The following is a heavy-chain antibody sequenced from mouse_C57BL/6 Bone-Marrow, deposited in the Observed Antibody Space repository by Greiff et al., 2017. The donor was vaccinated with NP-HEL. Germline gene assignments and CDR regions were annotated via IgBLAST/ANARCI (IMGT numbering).Heavy chain of an antibody. D-gene: IGHD2-4*01. CDR1: GYTFTDYY. V-gene: IGHV1-26*01. CDR3: ARSPLYDYDFPAWFAY. J-gene: IGHJ3*01. CDR2: INPNNGGT. Sequence: EVQLQQSGPELVKPGASVKISCKASGYTFTDYYMNWVKQSHGKSLEWIGDINPNNGGTSYNQKFKGKATLTVDTSSSTAYMELRSLTSEDSAVYYCARSPLYDYDFPAWFAYWGQGTLVTVSA.